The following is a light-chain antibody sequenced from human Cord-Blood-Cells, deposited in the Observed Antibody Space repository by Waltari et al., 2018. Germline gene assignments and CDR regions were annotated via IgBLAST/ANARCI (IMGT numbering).Light chain of an antibody. CDR3: QQSYSTPYT. V-gene: IGKV1-39*01. J-gene: IGKJ2*01. CDR1: QSISSY. CDR2: AAS. Sequence: DIQMTQFQSSLSASVGDRVTITCRASQSISSYLNWYQQKPGKAPKLLIYAASSLQSGFPSRFSGSGSGTDFTLTISSLQPEDFATYYCQQSYSTPYTFGQGTKLEIK.